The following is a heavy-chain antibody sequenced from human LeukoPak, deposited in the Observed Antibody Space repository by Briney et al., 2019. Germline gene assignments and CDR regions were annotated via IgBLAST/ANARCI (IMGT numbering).Heavy chain of an antibody. CDR1: GFTFSSYS. D-gene: IGHD5-12*01. J-gene: IGHJ4*02. V-gene: IGHV3-48*04. CDR2: ISSSSRTI. CDR3: ARDGYSGYDYGY. Sequence: GGSLRLSCAASGFTFSSYSMNWVRQAPGKGLEWVSYISSSSRTIYYADSVKGRFTISRDNAKNSLYLQMNSLRAEDTAVYYCARDGYSGYDYGYWGQGTLVTVSS.